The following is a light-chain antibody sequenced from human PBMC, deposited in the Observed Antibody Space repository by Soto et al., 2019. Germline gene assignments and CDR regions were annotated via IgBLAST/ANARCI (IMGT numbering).Light chain of an antibody. V-gene: IGLV2-14*01. CDR1: SSDVGDYNY. Sequence: QSALTQPASVSGSPGQSITISCTGTSSDVGDYNYVSWYQHHPGKAPKLMTYDVSNRPSGVSNRFSGSKSGNTASLTISGLQAEDEADYYCSSYRSSSTYVFGTGTKVTVL. J-gene: IGLJ1*01. CDR2: DVS. CDR3: SSYRSSSTYV.